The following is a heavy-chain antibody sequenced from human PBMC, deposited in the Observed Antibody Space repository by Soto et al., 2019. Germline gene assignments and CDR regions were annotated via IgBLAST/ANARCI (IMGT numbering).Heavy chain of an antibody. CDR2: INYRGTS. Sequence: QVQLQQWGGGLLEPSETVSLTCAVYGGSFNGYQWTWIRQPPGKGLEWIGEINYRGTSDYNPSLESRLAISIDTSKKEFSLRLRSVTAADTAVYYCARGTFRANYYDSTNDNWFDPWGQGTLVTVSS. J-gene: IGHJ5*02. V-gene: IGHV4-34*02. D-gene: IGHD3-22*01. CDR1: GGSFNGYQ. CDR3: ARGTFRANYYDSTNDNWFDP.